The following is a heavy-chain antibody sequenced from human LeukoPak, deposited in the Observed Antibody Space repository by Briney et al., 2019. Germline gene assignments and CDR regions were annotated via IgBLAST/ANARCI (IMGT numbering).Heavy chain of an antibody. V-gene: IGHV3-21*01. D-gene: IGHD5-12*01. CDR2: ISSSSYI. Sequence: GGSLRLSCAASGFTFSSYSMNWVRQAPGKGLEWVSSISSSSYIYYADSVKGRFTISRDNAKNSLYLQMNSLRAEDTAMYYCARDRRGYSAYDYEACLDYWGQGTLVTVSS. CDR1: GFTFSSYS. J-gene: IGHJ4*02. CDR3: ARDRRGYSAYDYEACLDY.